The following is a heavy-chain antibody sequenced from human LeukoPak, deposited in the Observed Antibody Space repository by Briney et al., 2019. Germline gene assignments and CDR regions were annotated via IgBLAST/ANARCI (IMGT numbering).Heavy chain of an antibody. D-gene: IGHD3-3*01. CDR1: GGSVSSGSYY. Sequence: PSETLSLTCTVSGGSVSSGSYYWSWIRQPPGKGLEWIGYIYYSESTNYNPSLKSRVTISVDTSKNQFSLKLSSVTAADTAVYYCARGLRFLDANWFDPWGQGTLVTVSS. CDR2: IYYSEST. V-gene: IGHV4-61*01. J-gene: IGHJ5*02. CDR3: ARGLRFLDANWFDP.